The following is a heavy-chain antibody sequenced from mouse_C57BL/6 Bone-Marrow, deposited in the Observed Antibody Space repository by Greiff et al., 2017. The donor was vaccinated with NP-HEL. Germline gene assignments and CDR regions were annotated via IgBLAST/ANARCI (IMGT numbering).Heavy chain of an antibody. D-gene: IGHD1-1*01. J-gene: IGHJ4*01. CDR3: ARSSVVCITTVVAKVDD. Sequence: QVQLQQSGAELARPGASVKLSCKVSGYSFTSYGISWVKQRIGKGLLWIGEIYPRSGNTYYNEKLKGKATLTADKSYSTAYMELRCLTSEDSAVYVCARSSVVCITTVVAKVDDWGQGTSVTVSS. CDR1: GYSFTSYG. V-gene: IGHV1-81*01. CDR2: IYPRSGNT.